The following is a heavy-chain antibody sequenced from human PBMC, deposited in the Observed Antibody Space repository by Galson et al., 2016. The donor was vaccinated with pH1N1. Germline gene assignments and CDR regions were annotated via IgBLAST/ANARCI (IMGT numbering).Heavy chain of an antibody. D-gene: IGHD4-23*01. J-gene: IGHJ3*02. V-gene: IGHV1-69*06. Sequence: SVKVSCKASGGSFSSFAISWVRQAPGQGLEWMGGIIPISGTTNYAQKFQGRVTITADKFTSTAYMELTSLKSEDTAVYYCVFSRFSGKAFDIWGRGTMVTVSS. CDR2: IIPISGTT. CDR1: GGSFSSFA. CDR3: VFSRFSGKAFDI.